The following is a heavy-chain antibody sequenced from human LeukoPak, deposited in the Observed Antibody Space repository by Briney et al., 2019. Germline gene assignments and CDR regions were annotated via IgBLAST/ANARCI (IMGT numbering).Heavy chain of an antibody. CDR2: INHSGST. D-gene: IGHD2/OR15-2a*01. J-gene: IGHJ4*02. CDR1: GGSFSGYY. Sequence: PSETLSLTCAVYGGSFSGYYWSWIRQPPGKGLEWIGEINHSGSTNYNPSLKSRVTISVDTSKNQFSLKLSSVTAADTAVYYCARVPSSFSAATNLPGHYFHYWGQGTLVTVSS. V-gene: IGHV4-34*01. CDR3: ARVPSSFSAATNLPGHYFHY.